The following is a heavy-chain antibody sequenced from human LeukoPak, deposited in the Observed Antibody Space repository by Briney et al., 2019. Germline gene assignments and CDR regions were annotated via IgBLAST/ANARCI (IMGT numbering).Heavy chain of an antibody. CDR3: ARGSLSSSWYLYDY. V-gene: IGHV4-59*11. Sequence: PSETLSLTCAVSGDSISSHYWTWIRQPPGKGLEWIGYIHYTGTTSYSSSLKSRVTMSVDTSKNQFSLKLSSVTAADTAVYYCARGSLSSSWYLYDYWGQGTLVTVSS. CDR2: IHYTGTT. CDR1: GDSISSHY. D-gene: IGHD6-13*01. J-gene: IGHJ4*02.